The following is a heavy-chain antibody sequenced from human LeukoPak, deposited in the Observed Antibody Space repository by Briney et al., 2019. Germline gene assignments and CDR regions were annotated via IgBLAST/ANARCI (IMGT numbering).Heavy chain of an antibody. D-gene: IGHD5-12*01. CDR2: ISAYNGNT. V-gene: IGHV1-18*01. CDR1: GYTFTSYG. CDR3: ARDRPYGSGYDPPFDY. Sequence: ASVKVSCKASGYTFTSYGISWVRQAPGQGLEWMGWISAYNGNTNYAQKLQGRVPMTTDTSTSTAYMELRSLRSDDTAVYYCARDRPYGSGYDPPFDYWGQGTLVTVSS. J-gene: IGHJ4*02.